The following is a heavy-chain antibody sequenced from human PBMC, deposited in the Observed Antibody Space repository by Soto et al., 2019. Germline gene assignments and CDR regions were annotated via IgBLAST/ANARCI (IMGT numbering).Heavy chain of an antibody. V-gene: IGHV4-39*01. Sequence: QLQLQESGPGLVKPSETLSLICSVSGVSISGSSYYWGWLRQPPGKGLEWIGSIYYSGQTYYNPSLKSRSTIYVDRSKNQFSLHLTSSTAKDTAFYYCARHGSSWGQGTLVTVSS. CDR3: ARHGSS. CDR2: IYYSGQT. J-gene: IGHJ5*02. CDR1: GVSISGSSYY.